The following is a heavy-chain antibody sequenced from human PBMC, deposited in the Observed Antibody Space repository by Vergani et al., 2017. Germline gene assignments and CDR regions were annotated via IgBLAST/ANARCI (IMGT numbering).Heavy chain of an antibody. D-gene: IGHD6-19*01. V-gene: IGHV5-51*01. CDR1: GYTFTSYY. J-gene: IGHJ1*01. Sequence: VQLVQSGAEVKKPGASVKVSCKASGYTFTSYYMHWVRQAPGQGLEWMGIIYPGDFDTRYSPSFQGQVTISADKSISTAYLQWSSLKASDTAMYYCARSRSSGWRGLRFQHWGRGTLVTVS. CDR3: ARSRSSGWRGLRFQH. CDR2: IYPGDFDT.